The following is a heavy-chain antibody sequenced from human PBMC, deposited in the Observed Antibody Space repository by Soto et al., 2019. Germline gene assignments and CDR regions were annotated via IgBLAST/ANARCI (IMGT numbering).Heavy chain of an antibody. CDR1: GFTFSSYA. CDR3: ARGGQQLTRWGNYFDY. J-gene: IGHJ4*02. D-gene: IGHD6-13*01. Sequence: GGSLRLSCAASGFTFSSYAMHWVRQAPGKGLEWVAVISYDGSNKYYADSVKGRFTISRDNSKNTLYLQMNSLRAEDTAVYYCARGGQQLTRWGNYFDYWGQGTLVTVSS. CDR2: ISYDGSNK. V-gene: IGHV3-30-3*01.